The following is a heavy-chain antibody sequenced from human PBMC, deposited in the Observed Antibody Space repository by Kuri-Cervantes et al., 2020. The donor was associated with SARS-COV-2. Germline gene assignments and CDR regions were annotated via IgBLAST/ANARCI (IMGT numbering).Heavy chain of an antibody. Sequence: SQTLSLTCAVYVGSFSGYYWIWIRQPPGKGLEWIGEINHSGGTNYNPSLKSRVTIAVNTSKNQFSLKLSSVTAADTAVYYCARVTGKGWFDHWGQGTLVTVSS. D-gene: IGHD7-27*01. V-gene: IGHV4-34*01. CDR3: ARVTGKGWFDH. J-gene: IGHJ5*02. CDR2: INHSGGT. CDR1: VGSFSGYY.